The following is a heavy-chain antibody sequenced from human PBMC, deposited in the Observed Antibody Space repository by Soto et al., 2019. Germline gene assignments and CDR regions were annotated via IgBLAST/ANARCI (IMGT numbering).Heavy chain of an antibody. J-gene: IGHJ4*02. V-gene: IGHV3-30*03. Sequence: QVQLVESGGGVSQPGRSLRLSCADSGFTFSSYGMHWVRQAPGKGLEWVATISDDGSNKYYADSVKGRFTISRDNSKNTLYLQMNSLRVEDTAVYYCGGGWFWADYWGQGTLVTVSS. CDR1: GFTFSSYG. D-gene: IGHD6-19*01. CDR3: GGGWFWADY. CDR2: ISDDGSNK.